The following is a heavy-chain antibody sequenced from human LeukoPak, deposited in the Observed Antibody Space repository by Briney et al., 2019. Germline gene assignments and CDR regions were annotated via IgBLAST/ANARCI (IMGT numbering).Heavy chain of an antibody. V-gene: IGHV4-4*07. CDR3: ARGASGYDPFDY. Sequence: SETLSLTCAVSGASVSSYYWSWIRQPAGKGLEWIGRMYISGSTNYNPSLESRVTMSVDTSKNQFSLKLSSVTAADTAVYYCARGASGYDPFDYWGQGTLVTVSS. J-gene: IGHJ4*02. CDR1: GASVSSYY. CDR2: MYISGST. D-gene: IGHD5-12*01.